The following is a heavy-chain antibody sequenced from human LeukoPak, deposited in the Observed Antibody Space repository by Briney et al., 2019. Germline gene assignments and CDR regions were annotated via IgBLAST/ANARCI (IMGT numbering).Heavy chain of an antibody. CDR2: IYYSGST. V-gene: IGHV4-39*01. CDR3: ARRLEQQLPKGWYFDY. D-gene: IGHD6-13*01. Sequence: PSETLSLTCTVSGGSISSSSYYWGWIRQPPGKGLEWIGSIYYSGSTYYNPSLKSRVTISVDTSKNQFSLKLSSVTAAGTAVYYCARRLEQQLPKGWYFDYWGQGTLVTVSS. J-gene: IGHJ4*02. CDR1: GGSISSSSYY.